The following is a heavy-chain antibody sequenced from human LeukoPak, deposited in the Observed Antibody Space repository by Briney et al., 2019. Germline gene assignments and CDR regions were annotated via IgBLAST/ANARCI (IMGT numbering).Heavy chain of an antibody. D-gene: IGHD5-12*01. J-gene: IGHJ4*02. Sequence: GASVKISCKASGGTFSSYAISWVRQAPGQGLEWMGRIIPILGIANYAQKFQGRVTITADKSTSTAYMELSSLRSEDTAVYYCARDSSHSGGYDYSYFDYWGQGTLVTVSS. V-gene: IGHV1-69*04. CDR2: IIPILGIA. CDR3: ARDSSHSGGYDYSYFDY. CDR1: GGTFSSYA.